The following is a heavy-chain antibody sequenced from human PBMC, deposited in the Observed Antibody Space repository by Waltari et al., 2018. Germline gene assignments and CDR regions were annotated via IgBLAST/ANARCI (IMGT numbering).Heavy chain of an antibody. J-gene: IGHJ1*01. D-gene: IGHD3-10*01. CDR2: IYHSGST. CDR1: GYSISSGYY. V-gene: IGHV4-38-2*01. CDR3: ARWVEEGLVSSGYFQH. Sequence: QVQLQESGPGLVKPSETLSLTCAVSGYSISSGYYWGWLRQPPGKGLEWIGSIYHSGSTYYNPSLKSRVTISVDTSKNQFSLKLSSVTAADTAVYYCARWVEEGLVSSGYFQHWGQGTLVTVSS.